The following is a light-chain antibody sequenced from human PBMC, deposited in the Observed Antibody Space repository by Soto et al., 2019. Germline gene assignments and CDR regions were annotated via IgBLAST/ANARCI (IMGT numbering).Light chain of an antibody. V-gene: IGKV4-1*01. CDR3: QQYYTIPWT. Sequence: DIVMTQSPDSLAVSLGERAAINCKSSQSVLYGSNNDNYLAWYQQKPGQPPKLLIYWASTRESGVPDRFSGSGSGADFTLTISSLQAEDVAVYYCQQYYTIPWTFGQGTKVEIK. J-gene: IGKJ1*01. CDR2: WAS. CDR1: QSVLYGSNNDNY.